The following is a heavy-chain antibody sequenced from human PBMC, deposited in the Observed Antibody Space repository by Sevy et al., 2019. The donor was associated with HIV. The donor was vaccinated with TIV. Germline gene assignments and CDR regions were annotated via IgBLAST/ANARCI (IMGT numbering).Heavy chain of an antibody. CDR3: ATDRNVWGTDLFDF. J-gene: IGHJ4*02. CDR1: GFTFSSYG. CDR2: IWYDGTNK. Sequence: GGSLRLYCAASGFTFSSYGMHWVRQAPGKGLEWVAVIWYDGTNKYYADSVKGRFTISRDNSRNTLYLQMNRLRAEDTAVYYCATDRNVWGTDLFDFWGQGTLVTVSS. V-gene: IGHV3-33*01. D-gene: IGHD3-16*01.